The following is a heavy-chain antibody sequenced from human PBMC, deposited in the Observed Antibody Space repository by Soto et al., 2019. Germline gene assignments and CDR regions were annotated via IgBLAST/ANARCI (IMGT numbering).Heavy chain of an antibody. CDR2: MNPNSGNT. Sequence: ASVKVSCKALGYTSSSYGINWVRQAPGQGLEWMGWMNPNSGNTGYAQKFQGRVTMTRNTSISTAYMELSSLRSEDTAVYYCATRLPVAGAANDYWGQGTLVTVSS. D-gene: IGHD6-19*01. CDR3: ATRLPVAGAANDY. CDR1: GYTSSSYG. V-gene: IGHV1-8*01. J-gene: IGHJ4*02.